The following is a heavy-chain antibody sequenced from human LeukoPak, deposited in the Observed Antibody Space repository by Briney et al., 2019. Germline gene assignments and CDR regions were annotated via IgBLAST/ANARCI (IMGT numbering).Heavy chain of an antibody. CDR3: ARGNLGWLRIYYYYCMDV. Sequence: GGSLRLSCAASGFTFSDHYMDWVRQAPGKGLEWVGRTRNKANSYTTEYAASVKGRFTISRDDSKNSLYLQMNSLKTEDTAVYYCARGNLGWLRIYYYYCMDVWGKGTTVTISS. D-gene: IGHD5-12*01. J-gene: IGHJ6*03. CDR1: GFTFSDHY. V-gene: IGHV3-72*01. CDR2: TRNKANSYTT.